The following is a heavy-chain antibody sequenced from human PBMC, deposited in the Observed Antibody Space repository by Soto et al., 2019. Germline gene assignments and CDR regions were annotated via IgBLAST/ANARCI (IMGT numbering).Heavy chain of an antibody. CDR2: INPSGGST. D-gene: IGHD6-13*01. V-gene: IGHV1-46*01. J-gene: IGHJ4*02. Sequence: QVQLVQSGAEVKKPGASVKVSCKASGYTFTSYYMHWVRQAPGQGLEWMGIINPSGGSTSYAQKFQGRVTMTRDTSTSTVYMELSSLGSEDTAVYYWAGAGQQLDGGFDYWGQGTLVTVSS. CDR1: GYTFTSYY. CDR3: AGAGQQLDGGFDY.